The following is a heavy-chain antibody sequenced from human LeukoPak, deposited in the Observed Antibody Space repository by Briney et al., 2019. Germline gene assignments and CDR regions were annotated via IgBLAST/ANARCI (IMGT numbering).Heavy chain of an antibody. D-gene: IGHD5-24*01. CDR2: INSDGSST. J-gene: IGHJ4*02. CDR3: AKERDGYILGDYFDY. V-gene: IGHV3-74*01. CDR1: GFTFSSSW. Sequence: GGSLRLSCAASGFTFSSSWMHWVRQAPGKGLVWVSRINSDGSSTTYADSVKGRFTISRDNAKNTLYLQMNSLRAEDTAVYYCAKERDGYILGDYFDYWGQGTLVTVSS.